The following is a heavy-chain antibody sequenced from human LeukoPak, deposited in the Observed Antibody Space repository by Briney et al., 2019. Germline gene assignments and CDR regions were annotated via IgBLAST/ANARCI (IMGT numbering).Heavy chain of an antibody. CDR2: IYYSGST. CDR1: GGSTSSYY. CDR3: ARDKDLYGMDV. V-gene: IGHV4-59*01. Sequence: PSETLSLTCTVSGGSTSSYYWSWIRQPPGKGLEWIGYIYYSGSTNYNPSLKSRVTISVDTSKNQFSLKLSSVTAADTAVYYCARDKDLYGMDVWGQGTTVTVSS. J-gene: IGHJ6*02.